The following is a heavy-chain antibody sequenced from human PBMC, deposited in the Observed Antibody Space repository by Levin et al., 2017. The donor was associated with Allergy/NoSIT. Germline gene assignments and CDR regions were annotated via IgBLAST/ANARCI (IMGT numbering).Heavy chain of an antibody. D-gene: IGHD2-15*01. CDR2: ISYDGGSK. Sequence: SCAASGFTFSSYPMHWVRQAPGKGLEWVALISYDGGSKYYVDSVKGRFTISRDNSKNTLFLQMNSLRAEDTAVYHCAKGGLGGGHFDYWGQGTLVTVSS. CDR3: AKGGLGGGHFDY. CDR1: GFTFSSYP. V-gene: IGHV3-30*18. J-gene: IGHJ4*02.